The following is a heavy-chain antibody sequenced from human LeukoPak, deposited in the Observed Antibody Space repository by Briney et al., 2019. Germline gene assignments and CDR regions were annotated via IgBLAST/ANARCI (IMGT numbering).Heavy chain of an antibody. J-gene: IGHJ5*02. Sequence: ASVKVSCKASGYTFTSYYMHWVRQAPGQGLEWMGWINPNSGGTNYAQKFQGRVTMTRDTSISTAYMELSRLRSDDTAVYYCARDARDYGVNWFDPWGQGTLVTVSS. CDR1: GYTFTSYY. V-gene: IGHV1-2*02. D-gene: IGHD4-17*01. CDR2: INPNSGGT. CDR3: ARDARDYGVNWFDP.